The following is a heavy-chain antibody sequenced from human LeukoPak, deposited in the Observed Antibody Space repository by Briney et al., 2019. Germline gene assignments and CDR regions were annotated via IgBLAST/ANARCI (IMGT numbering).Heavy chain of an antibody. J-gene: IGHJ4*02. CDR1: GYSFTIYW. D-gene: IGHD6-19*01. CDR2: IYPGDSDT. V-gene: IGHV5-51*03. CDR3: ARLYRSGRYQAPFDY. Sequence: PGQSLKISCNGSGYSFTIYWIVWVRQMPGEGLEWMGIIYPGDSDTRYSPSFQGQVTISADKSISTAYLQWSSLKASDTGMYYCARLYRSGRYQAPFDYWGQGTLVTVSS.